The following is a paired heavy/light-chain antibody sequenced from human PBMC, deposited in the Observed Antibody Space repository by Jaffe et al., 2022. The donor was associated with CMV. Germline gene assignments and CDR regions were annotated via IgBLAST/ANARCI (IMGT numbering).Light chain of an antibody. Sequence: QSALTQPASVSGSPGQSITISCTGTSSDVGSYNLVSWYQQHPGKAPKLMIYEVSKRPSGVSNRFSGSKSGNTASLTISGLQAEDEADYYCCSYAGSSTPFGGGTKLTVL. CDR1: SSDVGSYNL. CDR2: EVS. CDR3: CSYAGSSTP. V-gene: IGLV2-23*02. J-gene: IGLJ2*01.
Heavy chain of an antibody. D-gene: IGHD1-7*01. V-gene: IGHV3-43*01. J-gene: IGHJ6*02. Sequence: EVQLVESGGVVVQPGGSLRLSCAASGFTFDDYTMHWVRQAPGKGLEWVSLISWDGGSTYYADSVKGRFTISRDNSKNSLYLQMNSLRTEDTALYYCALLPSDHNWNYGGSHYGMDVWGQGTTVTVSS. CDR1: GFTFDDYT. CDR3: ALLPSDHNWNYGGSHYGMDV. CDR2: ISWDGGST.